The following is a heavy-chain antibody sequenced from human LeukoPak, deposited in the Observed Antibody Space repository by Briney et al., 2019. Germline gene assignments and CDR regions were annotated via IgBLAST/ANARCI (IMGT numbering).Heavy chain of an antibody. CDR2: IVVGSGNT. D-gene: IGHD2-8*02. V-gene: IGHV1-58*01. CDR1: GFTFTTSA. CDR3: AAVPNANAWYWDDAFDI. J-gene: IGHJ3*02. Sequence: PVKVSCKASGFTFTTSAVQWVRQARGQRLEWIGRIVVGSGNTDHAQKFQGRLTITRDVSTSTAYMESSSLTSDDTAVYYCAAVPNANAWYWDDAFDIWGQGTMVTVSS.